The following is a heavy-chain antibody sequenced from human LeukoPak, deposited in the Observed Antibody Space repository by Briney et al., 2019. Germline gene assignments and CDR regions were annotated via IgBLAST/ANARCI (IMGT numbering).Heavy chain of an antibody. CDR2: ISSSGSTI. V-gene: IGHV3-11*04. J-gene: IGHJ4*02. CDR3: ARAQYSGSHSPFDY. CDR1: GFTFSDYY. Sequence: GGSLRLSCAASGFTFSDYYMSWIRQAPGKGLEWVSYISSSGSTIYYADSVKGRFTISRDNAKNSLCLQMNSLRAEDTAVYYCARAQYSGSHSPFDYWGQGTLVTVSS. D-gene: IGHD1-26*01.